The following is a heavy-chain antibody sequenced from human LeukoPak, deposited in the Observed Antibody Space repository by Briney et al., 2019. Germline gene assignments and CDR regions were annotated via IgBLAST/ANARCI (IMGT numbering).Heavy chain of an antibody. J-gene: IGHJ4*02. D-gene: IGHD1-1*01. Sequence: SVKISCKASGGTFSSYAISWVRQAPGRGLEWMGGIIPIFGTANYAQKFQGRVTITTDESTSTAYMELSCLRSEDTAVYYCASSHPQRRFYFDYWGQGTLVTVSS. CDR1: GGTFSSYA. CDR2: IIPIFGTA. CDR3: ASSHPQRRFYFDY. V-gene: IGHV1-69*05.